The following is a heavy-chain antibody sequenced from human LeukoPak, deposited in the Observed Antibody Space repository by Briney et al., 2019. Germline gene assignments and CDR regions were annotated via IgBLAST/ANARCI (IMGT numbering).Heavy chain of an antibody. V-gene: IGHV4-4*02. CDR1: GFTFSSYSM. CDR3: ARDSNSGYESDY. CDR2: IYHSGST. J-gene: IGHJ4*02. D-gene: IGHD5-12*01. Sequence: GSLRLSCAASGFTFSSYSMNWVRQPPGKGLEWIGEIYHSGSTNYNPSLKSRVTISVDKSKNQFSLKLSSVTAADTAVYYCARDSNSGYESDYWGQGTLVTVSS.